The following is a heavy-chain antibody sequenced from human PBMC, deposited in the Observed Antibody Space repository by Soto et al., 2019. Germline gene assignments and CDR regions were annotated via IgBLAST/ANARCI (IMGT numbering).Heavy chain of an antibody. V-gene: IGHV3-30*18. CDR1: GFTFSSYW. J-gene: IGHJ4*02. Sequence: PGGSLRLSCAAPGFTFSSYWMSWVRQAPGKGLEWVALISYDGSNQYYADSVKGRFTISRDNSKNTLFLQMNSLRADDTAVYYCAKDQASGQGSFDSWGQGTLVTVSS. CDR3: AKDQASGQGSFDS. CDR2: ISYDGSNQ.